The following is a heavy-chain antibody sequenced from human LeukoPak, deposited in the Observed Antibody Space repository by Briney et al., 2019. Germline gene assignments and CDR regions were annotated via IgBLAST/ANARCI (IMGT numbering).Heavy chain of an antibody. V-gene: IGHV4-59*08. J-gene: IGHJ3*02. Sequence: KPSETLSLTCTVSGGSISSYYWSWIRQPPGKGLEWIGYIYYSGSTNYNPSLKSRVTISVDTSKNQFSLKLSSVTAADTAVYYCARPQWEEGAFDIWGQGTMVTVSS. CDR2: IYYSGST. CDR3: ARPQWEEGAFDI. D-gene: IGHD1-26*01. CDR1: GGSISSYY.